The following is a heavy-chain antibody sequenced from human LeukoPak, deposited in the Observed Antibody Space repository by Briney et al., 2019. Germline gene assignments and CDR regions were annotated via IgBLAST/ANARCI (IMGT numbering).Heavy chain of an antibody. CDR3: AREKGRGVISPYYDY. CDR2: IKSKTDGGTT. CDR1: GFTFSNAW. D-gene: IGHD3-10*01. Sequence: PGGSLRLSCAASGFTFSNAWMSWVRQAPGKGLEWVGRIKSKTDGGTTDYAAPVKGRFTISRDTSKNTLSLQMNSLRVEDTAVYYCAREKGRGVISPYYDYWGQGTLVTVS. J-gene: IGHJ4*02. V-gene: IGHV3-15*01.